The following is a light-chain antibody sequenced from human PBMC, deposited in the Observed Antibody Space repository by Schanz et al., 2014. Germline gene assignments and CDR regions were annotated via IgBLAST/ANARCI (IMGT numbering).Light chain of an antibody. Sequence: EIVLTQSPGTLSLSPGERATLSCRASQSISSKYFAWYQQRPGQAPRLLIYGASSRTTGIPDRFSGSGSGTDFTLTVSRLEPEDSAVYYCQHYGTSFTFGQGTRLEIK. CDR2: GAS. CDR3: QHYGTSFT. CDR1: QSISSKY. V-gene: IGKV3-20*01. J-gene: IGKJ5*01.